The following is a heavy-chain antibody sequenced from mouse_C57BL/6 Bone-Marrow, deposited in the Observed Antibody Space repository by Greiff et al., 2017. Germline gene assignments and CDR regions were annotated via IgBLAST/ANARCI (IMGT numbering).Heavy chain of an antibody. V-gene: IGHV14-1*01. CDR2: IDPEDGDT. D-gene: IGHD2-3*01. CDR3: TTGIDDGPHGDYFDY. J-gene: IGHJ2*01. Sequence: EVQLQQSGAELVRPGASVKLSCTASGFNIKDYYMHWVKQRPEQGLEWIGRIDPEDGDTEYAPKFQGKATMTADTSSNTAYLQLSSLTSEDTAVYYCTTGIDDGPHGDYFDYWGQGTTLTVSS. CDR1: GFNIKDYY.